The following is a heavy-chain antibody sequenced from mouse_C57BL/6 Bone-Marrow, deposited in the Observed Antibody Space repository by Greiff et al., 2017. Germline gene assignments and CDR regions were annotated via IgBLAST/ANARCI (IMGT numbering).Heavy chain of an antibody. V-gene: IGHV14-4*01. CDR3: TKFITTVDGFAY. J-gene: IGHJ3*01. CDR2: IDPENGDT. Sequence: VQLKQSGAELVRPGASVKLSCTASGFNIKDDYMHWVKQRPEQGLEWIGWIDPENGDTEYASKFQGKATITADTSSNTAYLQLSSLTSEDTAVYYCTKFITTVDGFAYWGQGTLVTVSA. D-gene: IGHD1-1*01. CDR1: GFNIKDDY.